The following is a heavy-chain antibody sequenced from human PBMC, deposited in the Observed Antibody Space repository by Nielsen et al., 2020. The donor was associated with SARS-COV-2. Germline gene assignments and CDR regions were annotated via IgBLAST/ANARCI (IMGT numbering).Heavy chain of an antibody. J-gene: IGHJ6*02. CDR2: IYYSGST. CDR3: ARKGQYYDILTGFRNYYYYYGTDV. V-gene: IGHV4-39*01. D-gene: IGHD3-9*01. Sequence: WIRQPPGKGLEWIGSIYYSGSTYYNPSLKSRVTISVDTSKNQFSLKLSSVTAADTAVYYCARKGQYYDILTGFRNYYYYYGTDVWGQGTTVTVSS.